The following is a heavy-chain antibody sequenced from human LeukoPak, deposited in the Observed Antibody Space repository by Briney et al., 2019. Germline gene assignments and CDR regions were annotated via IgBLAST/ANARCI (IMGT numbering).Heavy chain of an antibody. CDR1: GYTFTSYD. V-gene: IGHV1-8*01. CDR3: ARGFLSMNDY. CDR2: MNPNSGKT. Sequence: ASVKVSCKASGYTFTSYDINWVRQATGQGPEWMGWMNPNSGKTGYAQKFQGRVTMTRNTSISTAYMELTSLRSEDTAVYYCARGFLSMNDYWGQGTVVTVSS. D-gene: IGHD2/OR15-2a*01. J-gene: IGHJ4*02.